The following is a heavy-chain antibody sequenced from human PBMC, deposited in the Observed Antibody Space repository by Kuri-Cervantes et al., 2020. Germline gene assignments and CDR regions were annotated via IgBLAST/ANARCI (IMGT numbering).Heavy chain of an antibody. CDR1: GGSFSGYF. V-gene: IGHV4-34*01. Sequence: GSLRLSCAVYGGSFSGYFWSWIRQPPGKGLDWIGEINHSGSTNYNPSLKSRVTISVDTSKNQFSLKLSSVTAADTAVYYCARVGSDFWSISDYWGQGTLVTVSS. J-gene: IGHJ4*02. CDR2: INHSGST. CDR3: ARVGSDFWSISDY. D-gene: IGHD3-3*01.